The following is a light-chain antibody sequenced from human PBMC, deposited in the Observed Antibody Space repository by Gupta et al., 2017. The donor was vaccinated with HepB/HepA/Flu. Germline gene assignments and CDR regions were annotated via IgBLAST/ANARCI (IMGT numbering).Light chain of an antibody. CDR1: SLRSYY. Sequence: SSELTQDPAVSVALGQTVRITCQGDSLRSYYASWYQQKPGQAPVLVIYGKNNRPSGIPDRVSGSSSGKTASLTITGAQAEDEADYYCNYRDSSGNLVFGGGTKLTVL. CDR3: NYRDSSGNLV. J-gene: IGLJ2*01. CDR2: GKN. V-gene: IGLV3-19*01.